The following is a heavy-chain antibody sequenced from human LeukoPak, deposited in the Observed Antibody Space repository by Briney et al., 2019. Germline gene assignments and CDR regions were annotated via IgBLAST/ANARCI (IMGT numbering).Heavy chain of an antibody. D-gene: IGHD4-17*01. J-gene: IGHJ4*02. CDR2: IYSSGES. V-gene: IGHV4-59*01. CDR3: ARGGGGSMWSGHYRLFDF. CDR1: GGSLTSYY. Sequence: PSETLSLTCTVSGGSLTSYYWSWVRQSPGKGLEWIGSIYSSGESSHNPSLKSRVTISVDTAQNQFSLGLTSVTAADVGVYFCARGGGGSMWSGHYRLFDFWGQGTLITVSS.